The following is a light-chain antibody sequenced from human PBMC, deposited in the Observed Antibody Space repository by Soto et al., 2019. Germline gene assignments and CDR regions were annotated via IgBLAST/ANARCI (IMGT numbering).Light chain of an antibody. CDR1: QSINNY. CDR2: AAS. CDR3: QQSYSNYRN. V-gene: IGKV1-39*01. J-gene: IGKJ2*01. Sequence: DIQMTQSTSSLSASIGDRVTISCRASQSINNYLNWYQQKPGKAPNLLIYAASSLQTGVPSRFSGGGSGTDFNLTISSLQPEDFATYYCQQSYSNYRNVGQGTKVDIK.